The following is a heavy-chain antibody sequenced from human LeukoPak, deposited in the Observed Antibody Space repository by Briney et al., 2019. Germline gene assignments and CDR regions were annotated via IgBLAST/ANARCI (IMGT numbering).Heavy chain of an antibody. V-gene: IGHV1-2*02. CDR2: INPNSGGT. D-gene: IGHD1-1*01. Sequence: ASVKVSCKASGYTFTGYYMHWVRQAPGQGREWMGWINPNSGGTNYAQKSQGRVTMTRDTSISTAYMELSRLRSDDTAVYYCARGRRTGTAFLDYWGQGTLVSVSS. CDR1: GYTFTGYY. CDR3: ARGRRTGTAFLDY. J-gene: IGHJ4*02.